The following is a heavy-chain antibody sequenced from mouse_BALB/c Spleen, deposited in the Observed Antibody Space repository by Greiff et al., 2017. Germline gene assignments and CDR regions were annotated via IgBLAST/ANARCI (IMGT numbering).Heavy chain of an antibody. Sequence: EVQRVESGAELVKPGASVKLSCTASGFNIKDTYMHWVKQRPEQGLEWIGRIDPANGNTKYDPKFQGKATITADTSSNTAYLQLSSLTSEDTAVYYCARWDLGYWGQGTTLTVSS. V-gene: IGHV14-3*02. CDR2: IDPANGNT. CDR1: GFNIKDTY. J-gene: IGHJ2*01. CDR3: ARWDLGY.